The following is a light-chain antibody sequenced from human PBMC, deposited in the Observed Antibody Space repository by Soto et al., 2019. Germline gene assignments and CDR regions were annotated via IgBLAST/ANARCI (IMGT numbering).Light chain of an antibody. J-gene: IGLJ1*01. CDR1: SSNIGAGYD. CDR3: TSYDSSLCGYV. Sequence: QSVLTQPPSVSGAPGQRVTISCTGSSSNIGAGYDVHWYQQLPGTAPKLRISANSNRPSGVPDRFSGSTSGSQASLAITGLQTTDQADYFCTSYDSSLCGYVFGTGTKVTVL. CDR2: ANS. V-gene: IGLV1-40*01.